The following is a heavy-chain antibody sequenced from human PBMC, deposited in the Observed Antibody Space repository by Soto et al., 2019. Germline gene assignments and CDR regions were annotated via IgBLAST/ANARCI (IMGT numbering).Heavy chain of an antibody. D-gene: IGHD3-9*01. CDR1: GFTFTSYG. Sequence: GGSLRLSCAASGFTFTSYGMHWVRQAPGKGLEWVAVISSDGRNKYYSDSVRGRFTISRDVSKNTVFLHMDSLSAEDTAVYYCAKEGDFYDISTGYFGSKAYFDHWGQGTLVTVSP. CDR2: ISSDGRNK. CDR3: AKEGDFYDISTGYFGSKAYFDH. V-gene: IGHV3-30*18. J-gene: IGHJ4*02.